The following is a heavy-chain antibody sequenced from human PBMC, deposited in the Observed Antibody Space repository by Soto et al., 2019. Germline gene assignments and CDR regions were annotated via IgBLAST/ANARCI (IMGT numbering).Heavy chain of an antibody. CDR3: TKGSIPAVGRVFFES. J-gene: IGHJ4*02. V-gene: IGHV3-23*01. CDR1: GFFFNGFD. Sequence: AGSLRLSCAASGFFFNGFDMSWVRQAPGMGLEWVSTISANAGNINYAGSVRGRFSISRDSSKNSVDLQMNSLRVEDTAVYFCTKGSIPAVGRVFFESWGQGTLVTVSS. CDR2: ISANAGNI. D-gene: IGHD6-13*01.